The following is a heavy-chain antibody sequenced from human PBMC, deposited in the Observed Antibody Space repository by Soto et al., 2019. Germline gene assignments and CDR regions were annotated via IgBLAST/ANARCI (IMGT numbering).Heavy chain of an antibody. CDR3: AREAVRSWSFDY. D-gene: IGHD6-13*01. J-gene: IGHJ4*02. Sequence: PSETLSLTCTASSDSMRSYVGIGIQQPPGKRMEWIGYLYYSGSPNYTTSRTSRVTISVDTPRNQVYLKMNSVTAADTAVYYCAREAVRSWSFDYWGQGTVVTVSS. CDR1: SDSMRSYV. V-gene: IGHV4-59*01. CDR2: LYYSGSP.